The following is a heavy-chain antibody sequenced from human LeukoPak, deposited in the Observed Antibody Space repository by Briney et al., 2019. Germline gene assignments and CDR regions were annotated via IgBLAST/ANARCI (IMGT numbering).Heavy chain of an antibody. CDR2: IYYSGST. CDR1: GGSISNSNYY. J-gene: IGHJ4*02. V-gene: IGHV4-39*07. CDR3: ARGRWQLAEEVY. D-gene: IGHD6-6*01. Sequence: SETLSLTCTVSGGSISNSNYYWGWIRQPPGKGLECIGSIYYSGSTYYNPSLKSRVTISVDTSKTQFSLKLTSVPAADTAVYYCARGRWQLAEEVYWGQGTLVTVSS.